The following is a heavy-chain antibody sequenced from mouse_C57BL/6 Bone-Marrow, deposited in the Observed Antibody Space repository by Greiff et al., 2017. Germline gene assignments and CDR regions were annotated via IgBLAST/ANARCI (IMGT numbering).Heavy chain of an antibody. CDR2: IDPANGDT. D-gene: IGHD1-1*01. J-gene: IGHJ2*01. Sequence: VQLKPSGAELVRPGASVKLSCTASCFNIKDDYMHWVKQRPEQGLEWIGWIDPANGDTEYASKFQGKATITADTSSNTAYLQLSSLTSEDTAVYYCTTYYYASYYFDYWGQGTTLTVSS. V-gene: IGHV14-4*01. CDR3: TTYYYASYYFDY. CDR1: CFNIKDDY.